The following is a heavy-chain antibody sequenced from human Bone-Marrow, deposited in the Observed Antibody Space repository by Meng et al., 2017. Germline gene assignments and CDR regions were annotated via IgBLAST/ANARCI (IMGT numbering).Heavy chain of an antibody. V-gene: IGHV3-11*04. CDR1: GFTFSDYY. CDR3: ARDLFDTMIVVADAVFDY. Sequence: GESLKISCAASGFTFSDYYMSWIRQAPGKGLEWVSYISSSGSTIYYADSVKGRFTISRDNAKNSLYLQMNSLRAEDTAVYYCARDLFDTMIVVADAVFDYWGQGTLVTFSS. J-gene: IGHJ4*02. D-gene: IGHD3-22*01. CDR2: ISSSGSTI.